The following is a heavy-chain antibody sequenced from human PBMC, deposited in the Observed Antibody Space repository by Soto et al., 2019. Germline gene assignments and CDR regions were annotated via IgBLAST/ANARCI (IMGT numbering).Heavy chain of an antibody. CDR3: ARSITGNVSYYYGMDV. V-gene: IGHV1-69*12. D-gene: IGHD1-20*01. J-gene: IGHJ6*02. CDR1: GGTFSSYA. CDR2: IIRIFGTA. Sequence: QVQLVQSGAEVKKPGSSVKVSCKASGGTFSSYAISWVRQAPGQGLEWMGGIIRIFGTANYAQKFQGRVTITADESTSTAYMEQSSLRSEDTAVYYCARSITGNVSYYYGMDVWGQGTTVTVSS.